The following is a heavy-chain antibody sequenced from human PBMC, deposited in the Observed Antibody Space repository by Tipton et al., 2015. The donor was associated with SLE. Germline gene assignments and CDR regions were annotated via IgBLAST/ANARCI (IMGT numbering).Heavy chain of an antibody. CDR1: GFTFTTYA. J-gene: IGHJ6*02. D-gene: IGHD1-1*01. Sequence: GSLRLSCAASGFTFTTYAMNWVRQAPGQGLEWVSGINWNGGSTGYADSVKGRFTISRDNAKNSLYLQMNSLRAEDTALYYCAKGGAGTTYDYYYGMDVWGQGTTVTVSS. V-gene: IGHV3-20*04. CDR2: INWNGGST. CDR3: AKGGAGTTYDYYYGMDV.